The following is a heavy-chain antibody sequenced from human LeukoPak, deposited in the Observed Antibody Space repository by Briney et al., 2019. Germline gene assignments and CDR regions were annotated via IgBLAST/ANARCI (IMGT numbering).Heavy chain of an antibody. V-gene: IGHV3-30*18. Sequence: PGGSLRLSCVASGFTFSSYGMHWVRQAPGKGPEWVAVISNDGSNKYYADSVKGRFTISRDNSKNTLYLQMNSLRAEDTAVYYCAKGRGAFDIWGQGTMVTVSS. CDR1: GFTFSSYG. J-gene: IGHJ3*02. CDR2: ISNDGSNK. CDR3: AKGRGAFDI. D-gene: IGHD3-10*01.